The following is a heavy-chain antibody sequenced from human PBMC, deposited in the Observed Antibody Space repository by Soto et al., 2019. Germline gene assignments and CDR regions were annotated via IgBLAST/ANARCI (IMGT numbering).Heavy chain of an antibody. V-gene: IGHV2-5*02. CDR1: GFSLSTSGVG. CDR2: IYWDDDK. Sequence: QITLKESGPTLVKPTQTLTLTCTFSGFSLSTSGVGVGWIRQPPGKALEWLALIYWDDDKRYSPSLKSRLTSTKDTSKNQVVLTMTNMDPVDTATYYFAHDSSGYLGFDYWGQGTLVTVSS. J-gene: IGHJ4*02. CDR3: AHDSSGYLGFDY. D-gene: IGHD3-22*01.